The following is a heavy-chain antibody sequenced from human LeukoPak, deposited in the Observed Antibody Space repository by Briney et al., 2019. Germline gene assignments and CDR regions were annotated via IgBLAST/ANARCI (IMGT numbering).Heavy chain of an antibody. V-gene: IGHV4-4*02. Sequence: KPSGTLSLTCTVSGDSINSLDLWSWVRQPPGKGLEWIGETYLSGTTHSNPSVKSRVTISIDKSKNQFFLNLSSVTAADMAVYYCAGLVGRYSSGLYYYYFDYWGQGTLVTVSS. CDR1: GDSINSLDL. CDR3: AGLVGRYSSGLYYYYFDY. D-gene: IGHD3-22*01. CDR2: TYLSGTT. J-gene: IGHJ4*02.